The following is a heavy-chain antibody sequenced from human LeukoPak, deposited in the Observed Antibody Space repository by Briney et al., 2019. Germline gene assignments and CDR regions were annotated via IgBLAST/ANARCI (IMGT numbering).Heavy chain of an antibody. J-gene: IGHJ6*02. CDR3: ARGPDLPGMDV. CDR1: GYPFIGNY. CDR2: INPSGGST. D-gene: IGHD1-14*01. Sequence: GASVKVSCKASGYPFIGNYIHWVRQAPGQGLEWMGIINPSGGSTSCAQKFQGRVTMTRDTSTSTVYMELSSLRSEDTAVYYCARGPDLPGMDVWGQGTTVTVSS. V-gene: IGHV1-46*01.